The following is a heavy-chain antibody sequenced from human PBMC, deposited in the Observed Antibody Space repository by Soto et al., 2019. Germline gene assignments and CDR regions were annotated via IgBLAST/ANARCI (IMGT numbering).Heavy chain of an antibody. CDR1: GGSISSSSYY. Sequence: QLQLQESGPGLVKPSETLSLTCTVSGGSISSSSYYWGWIRQPPGKGLEWIGSIYYSGSTYYNPSLKSRVTISVDTSKNQFSLKLSSVTAADTAVYYCARQGPNDFWSGYYTTYLDYWGQGTLVTVSS. J-gene: IGHJ4*02. D-gene: IGHD3-3*01. CDR2: IYYSGST. CDR3: ARQGPNDFWSGYYTTYLDY. V-gene: IGHV4-39*01.